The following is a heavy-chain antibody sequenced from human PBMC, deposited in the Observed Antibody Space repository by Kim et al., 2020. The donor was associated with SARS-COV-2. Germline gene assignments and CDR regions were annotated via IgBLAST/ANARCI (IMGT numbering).Heavy chain of an antibody. Sequence: KWYNEYAVSVKSRITIHPDTSKNQFSLQLNSVTPEDTAVYYCARGGLFDYWGQGTLVTVSS. J-gene: IGHJ4*02. CDR2: KWYN. V-gene: IGHV6-1*01. D-gene: IGHD3-10*01. CDR3: ARGGLFDY.